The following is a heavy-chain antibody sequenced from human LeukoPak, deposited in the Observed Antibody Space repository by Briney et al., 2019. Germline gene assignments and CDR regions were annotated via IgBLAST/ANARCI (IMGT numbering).Heavy chain of an antibody. Sequence: ASVKVSCKASGGTFSSYAISWVRQAPGQGLEWMGGIIPIFGTANYAQKFQGRVTITADESTSTAYMELSSLRSEDTAVYYCATPPYYHGSGSYSGGDYYYYGIDVWGQGTTVTVSS. CDR3: ATPPYYHGSGSYSGGDYYYYGIDV. V-gene: IGHV1-69*13. J-gene: IGHJ6*02. D-gene: IGHD3-10*01. CDR2: IIPIFGTA. CDR1: GGTFSSYA.